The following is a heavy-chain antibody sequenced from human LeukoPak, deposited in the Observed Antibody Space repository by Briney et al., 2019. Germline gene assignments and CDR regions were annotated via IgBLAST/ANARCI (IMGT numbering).Heavy chain of an antibody. J-gene: IGHJ4*02. V-gene: IGHV4-39*01. Sequence: SETLSLTCTVSGGSISSSSYYWGWIRQPPGKGLEWIGSIYYSGSTYYNPSLKSRVTISVDTSKNQFSLKLSSVTAADTAVYYCARVPFGGESIWFGEFLTVKQCYFDYWGQGTLVTVSS. CDR2: IYYSGST. D-gene: IGHD3-10*01. CDR1: GGSISSSSYY. CDR3: ARVPFGGESIWFGEFLTVKQCYFDY.